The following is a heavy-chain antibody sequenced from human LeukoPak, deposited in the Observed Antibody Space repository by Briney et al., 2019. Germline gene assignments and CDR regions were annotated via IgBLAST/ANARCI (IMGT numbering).Heavy chain of an antibody. V-gene: IGHV4-39*01. J-gene: IGHJ4*02. Sequence: SETLSLTCTVSGGSINSPNSYWGWIRQPPGKGLEWIGSIFHDGTTYYSPSLKSRVTVSVDTSLSRFSLSLMSMTAADTAVYYCARRVVAGTTVDFWGQGNLVTVSS. D-gene: IGHD1-1*01. CDR2: IFHDGTT. CDR3: ARRVVAGTTVDF. CDR1: GGSINSPNSY.